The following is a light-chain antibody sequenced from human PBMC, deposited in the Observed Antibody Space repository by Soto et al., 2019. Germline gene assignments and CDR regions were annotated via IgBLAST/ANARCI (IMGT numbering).Light chain of an antibody. Sequence: DIVMTQSPDSLAVSLGERATINCKSSQSVLYSSNNKNYLAWYQQKPGQPPKVLIFWASTRESGVPDRFSGSGSETDFTLTINSLQAEDVAVYYCQQYYSTPRTFGQGTKVEIK. CDR3: QQYYSTPRT. V-gene: IGKV4-1*01. J-gene: IGKJ1*01. CDR2: WAS. CDR1: QSVLYSSNNKNY.